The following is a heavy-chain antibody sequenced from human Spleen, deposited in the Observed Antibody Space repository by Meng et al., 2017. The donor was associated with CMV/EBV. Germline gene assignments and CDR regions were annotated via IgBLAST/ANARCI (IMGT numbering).Heavy chain of an antibody. CDR3: ARARLRYSSSWYWVLDY. CDR1: FTFSSYA. J-gene: IGHJ4*02. CDR2: ISYDGSNK. V-gene: IGHV3-30*04. Sequence: FTFSSYAMHCVRQAPGKGLEWVAVISYDGSNKYYADSVKGRFTISRDNSKNTLYLQMNSLRAEDTAVYYCARARLRYSSSWYWVLDYWGQGTLVTVSS. D-gene: IGHD6-13*01.